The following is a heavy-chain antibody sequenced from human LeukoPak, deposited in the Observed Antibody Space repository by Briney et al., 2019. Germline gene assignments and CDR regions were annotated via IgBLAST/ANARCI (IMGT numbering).Heavy chain of an antibody. CDR1: GFTFSSYA. V-gene: IGHV3-23*01. Sequence: GGSLRLSCAASGFTFSSYAMSWVRQAPGKGLEWVSAISGSGGSTYYADSVKGRFTISRDNSKNTLYLQMNSLRAEDTAVYYCAKDLGVQLWPRSYFLFDDWGQGTLVTVSS. D-gene: IGHD5-18*01. J-gene: IGHJ4*02. CDR2: ISGSGGST. CDR3: AKDLGVQLWPRSYFLFDD.